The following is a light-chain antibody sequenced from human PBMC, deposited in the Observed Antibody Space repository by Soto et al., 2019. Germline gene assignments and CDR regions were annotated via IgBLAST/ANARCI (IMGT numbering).Light chain of an antibody. J-gene: IGLJ3*02. V-gene: IGLV2-23*01. Sequence: QSALAQPASVSGSPGHSITISCTGSSSDVGSYKFVSWFQQNPGKAPKLIIYEGTKRPSGVSNRFSGSKSGYTASLTISGLQPEDEADYYCCSYAGDSTWVFGGGTKLTVL. CDR2: EGT. CDR1: SSDVGSYKF. CDR3: CSYAGDSTWV.